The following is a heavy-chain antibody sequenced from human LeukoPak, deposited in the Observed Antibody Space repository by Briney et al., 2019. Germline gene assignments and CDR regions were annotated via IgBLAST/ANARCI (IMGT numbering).Heavy chain of an antibody. J-gene: IGHJ3*02. Sequence: GGSLRLSCAASGFTFSSYAMSWVRQAPGKGLEWVSAISGSGGSTYYADSVKGRFTISRDNSKNTLYLQMNSLRAEDTAVYYCAKIGSGYYDLLAAFDIWGQGTMVTVSS. V-gene: IGHV3-23*01. D-gene: IGHD3-22*01. CDR3: AKIGSGYYDLLAAFDI. CDR2: ISGSGGST. CDR1: GFTFSSYA.